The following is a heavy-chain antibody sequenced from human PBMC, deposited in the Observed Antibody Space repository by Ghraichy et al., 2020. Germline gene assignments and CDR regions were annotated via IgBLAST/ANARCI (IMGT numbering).Heavy chain of an antibody. Sequence: GESLNISCAASGFTFSNAWMSWVRQAPGKGLEWVGRIKSKTDGGTTDYAAPVKGRFTISRDDSKNTLYLQMNSLKTEDTAVYYCSGLNYYDSKRFDYWGQGTLVTVSS. J-gene: IGHJ4*02. CDR3: SGLNYYDSKRFDY. V-gene: IGHV3-15*01. CDR2: IKSKTDGGTT. CDR1: GFTFSNAW. D-gene: IGHD3-22*01.